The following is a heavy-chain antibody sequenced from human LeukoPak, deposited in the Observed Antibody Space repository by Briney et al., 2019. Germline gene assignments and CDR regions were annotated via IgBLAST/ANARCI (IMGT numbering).Heavy chain of an antibody. CDR3: AKDWAYSGSYFDY. CDR1: GFTFSNYG. Sequence: PGGSLRLSCAASGFTFSNYGMHWVRQTPGEGLEWVANIKPDGSEKYYVDSVKGRFTISRDNAKNSLYLQMNSLRAEDTALYYCAKDWAYSGSYFDYWGQGTLVTVSS. J-gene: IGHJ4*02. D-gene: IGHD1-26*01. V-gene: IGHV3-7*03. CDR2: IKPDGSEK.